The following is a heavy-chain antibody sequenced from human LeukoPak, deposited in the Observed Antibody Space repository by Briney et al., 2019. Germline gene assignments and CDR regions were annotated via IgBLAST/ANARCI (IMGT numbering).Heavy chain of an antibody. J-gene: IGHJ4*02. Sequence: PGGSLRLSCAASGFTFSSYSMNWVRQAPGKGLEWVSYISSSSSTIYYADSVKGRFTISRDNAKNSLYLQMNSLRAEDTAVYYCARAYNTYYDYVWGSYRENYFDYWGQGTLVTVSS. CDR3: ARAYNTYYDYVWGSYRENYFDY. V-gene: IGHV3-48*01. D-gene: IGHD3-16*02. CDR1: GFTFSSYS. CDR2: ISSSSSTI.